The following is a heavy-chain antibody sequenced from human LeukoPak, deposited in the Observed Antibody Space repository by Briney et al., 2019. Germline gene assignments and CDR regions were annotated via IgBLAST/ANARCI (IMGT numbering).Heavy chain of an antibody. CDR3: LTSGYDLA. CDR1: GGSFSGYY. D-gene: IGHD5-12*01. V-gene: IGHV4-34*03. Sequence: PSETLSLTCAVYGGSFSGYYWSWIRQPPGKGLEWIGEINHSGSTNYNPSLKSRVTISVDTSKNQFSLKLSSVTAADTAVYYCLTSGYDLAWGQGTLVTVSS. J-gene: IGHJ5*02. CDR2: INHSGST.